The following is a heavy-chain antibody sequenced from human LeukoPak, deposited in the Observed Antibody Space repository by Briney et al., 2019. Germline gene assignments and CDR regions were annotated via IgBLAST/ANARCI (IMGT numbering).Heavy chain of an antibody. J-gene: IGHJ5*02. V-gene: IGHV4-34*01. CDR1: GGSFSGYY. D-gene: IGHD3-10*01. CDR3: ARGGYYGSGNDFRFDP. Sequence: PSETLSLTCAVYGGSFSGYYWSWIRQPPGKGLEWIGEINHSGSTNYNPSLKSRVSISVDTSKNQFSLKLTSVTAADTAVYFCARGGYYGSGNDFRFDPWGQGTLVTVSS. CDR2: INHSGST.